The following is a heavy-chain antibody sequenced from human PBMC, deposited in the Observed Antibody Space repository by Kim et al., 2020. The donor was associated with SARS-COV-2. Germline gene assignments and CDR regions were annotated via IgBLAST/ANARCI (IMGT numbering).Heavy chain of an antibody. CDR3: ARDSPPGYDFWSGQIDY. Sequence: GGSLRLSCAASGFTFSSYAMHWVRQAPGKGLEWVAVISYDGSNKYYADSVKGRFTISRDNSKNTLYLQMNSLRAEDTAVYYCARDSPPGYDFWSGQIDY. CDR2: ISYDGSNK. V-gene: IGHV3-30*04. CDR1: GFTFSSYA. D-gene: IGHD3-3*01. J-gene: IGHJ4*01.